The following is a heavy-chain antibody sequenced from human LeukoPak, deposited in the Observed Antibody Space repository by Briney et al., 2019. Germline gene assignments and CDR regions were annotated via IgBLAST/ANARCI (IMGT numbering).Heavy chain of an antibody. V-gene: IGHV3-23*01. CDR3: AKDGRCSGGSCYSSTDY. J-gene: IGHJ4*02. D-gene: IGHD2-15*01. Sequence: GGSLRLSCAASGFTFTSYAMSWVRQAPGKGLEGVSTISGSGGSTCYADSVKGRFTISRDNSKNTLCLQMNSLRAEDTAVYYCAKDGRCSGGSCYSSTDYWGQGTLVTVSS. CDR1: GFTFTSYA. CDR2: ISGSGGST.